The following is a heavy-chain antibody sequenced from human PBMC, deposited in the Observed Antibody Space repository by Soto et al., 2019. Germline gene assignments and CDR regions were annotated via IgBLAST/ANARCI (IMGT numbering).Heavy chain of an antibody. CDR3: ARAAPPGYSSGWRPYYYYYGMDV. V-gene: IGHV4-59*01. CDR2: IYYSGST. D-gene: IGHD6-19*01. CDR1: GGSISSYY. Sequence: PSETLSLTCTVSGGSISSYYWSWIRQPPGKGLEWIGYIYYSGSTNYNPSLKSRVTISVDTSKNQFSLKLSSVTAADTAVYYCARAAPPGYSSGWRPYYYYYGMDVWGQGTMVTVSS. J-gene: IGHJ6*02.